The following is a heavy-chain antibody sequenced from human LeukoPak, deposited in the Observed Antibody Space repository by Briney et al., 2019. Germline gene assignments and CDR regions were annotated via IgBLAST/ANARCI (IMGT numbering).Heavy chain of an antibody. Sequence: PSETLSLTCTVSGGSISNYYWSWIRQPPGKGLEWIAYIYYTGSTNYNPSLKSRVTISVDTSKNQFSLKLSSVTAADTAVYYCARRVGRWFGERAYYYNYMDVWGKGTTVTISS. J-gene: IGHJ6*03. CDR3: ARRVGRWFGERAYYYNYMDV. CDR2: IYYTGST. CDR1: GGSISNYY. D-gene: IGHD3-10*01. V-gene: IGHV4-59*12.